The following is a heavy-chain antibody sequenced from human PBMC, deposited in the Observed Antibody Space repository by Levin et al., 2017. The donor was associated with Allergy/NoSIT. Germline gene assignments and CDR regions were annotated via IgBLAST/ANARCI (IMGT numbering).Heavy chain of an antibody. D-gene: IGHD3-22*01. V-gene: IGHV1-8*01. CDR2: MNPNSGNT. J-gene: IGHJ3*02. Sequence: EASVKVSCKASGYTFTSYDINWVRQATGQGLEWMGWMNPNSGNTGYAQKFQGRVTMTRNTSISTAYMELSSLRSEDTAVYYCARAPPLITMIVVEDAFDIWGQGTMVTVSS. CDR1: GYTFTSYD. CDR3: ARAPPLITMIVVEDAFDI.